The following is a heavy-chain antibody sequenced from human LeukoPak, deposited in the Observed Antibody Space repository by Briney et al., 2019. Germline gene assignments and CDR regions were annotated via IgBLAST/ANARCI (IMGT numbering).Heavy chain of an antibody. CDR3: ARGTTGYSDYYYMDV. J-gene: IGHJ6*03. V-gene: IGHV3-21*01. D-gene: IGHD1-7*01. CDR2: ISSSSSYI. Sequence: GGSLRLSCAASGFTFSGYSMNWVRQAPGKGLEWVSSISSSSSYIYYADSVKGRFTISRDNAKNSLYLQMNSLRAEDTAVYYCARGTTGYSDYYYMDVWGKGTTVTVSS. CDR1: GFTFSGYS.